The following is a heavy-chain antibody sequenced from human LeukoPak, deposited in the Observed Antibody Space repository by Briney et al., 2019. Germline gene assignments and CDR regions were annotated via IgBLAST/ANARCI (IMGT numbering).Heavy chain of an antibody. CDR1: GFTFDDYA. CDR2: ISWNSGSI. V-gene: IGHV3-9*01. J-gene: IGHJ3*02. D-gene: IGHD3-22*01. CDR3: AKVVVVMTHFDAFDI. Sequence: GRSLRLSCAASGFTFDDYAMHWVRQAPEKGLEWVSGISWNSGSIGYADSVKGRFTISRDNAKNSLYLQTNSLRAEDTALYYCAKVVVVMTHFDAFDIWGQGTMVTVSS.